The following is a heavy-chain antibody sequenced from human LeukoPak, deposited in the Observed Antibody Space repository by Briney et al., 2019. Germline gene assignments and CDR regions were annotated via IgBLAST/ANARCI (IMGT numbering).Heavy chain of an antibody. CDR3: ATGRATGYGPYYYMDV. Sequence: GASVKISCKASGYTFTSYYMHWVRQAPGQGLEWMGIINPSGGSTSYAQKFQGRVTMTRDTSTSTVYMELSSLRSEDTAVYYCATGRATGYGPYYYMDVWGKGTTVTVSS. CDR2: INPSGGST. J-gene: IGHJ6*03. CDR1: GYTFTSYY. V-gene: IGHV1-46*01. D-gene: IGHD3-9*01.